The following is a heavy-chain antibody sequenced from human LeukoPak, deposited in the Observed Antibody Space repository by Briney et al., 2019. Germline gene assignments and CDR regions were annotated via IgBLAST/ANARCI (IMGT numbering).Heavy chain of an antibody. CDR3: ARGQRLRYFDWLSPIDY. V-gene: IGHV3-30-3*01. CDR2: ISYDGSNK. Sequence: GGSLRLSCAASGLTFSSYAMHWVRQAPGKGLEWVAVISYDGSNKYYADSVKGRFTISRDNSKNTLYLQMNSLRAEDTAVYYCARGQRLRYFDWLSPIDYWGQGTLVTVSS. CDR1: GLTFSSYA. D-gene: IGHD3-9*01. J-gene: IGHJ4*02.